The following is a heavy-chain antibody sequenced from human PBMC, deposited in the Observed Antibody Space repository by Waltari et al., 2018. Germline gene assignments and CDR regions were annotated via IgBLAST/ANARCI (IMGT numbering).Heavy chain of an antibody. Sequence: QLQLQESGPGLVKPSETLSLTCTVSGGSISSSSYYWGWIRQPPGKGLEWIGSIYYSGSTYYNPCLKSRVTISVDTSMNLFSPKLSPVTAADTAVYSCARDWQQLCLGYDGMDVWGQGTTVTVSS. D-gene: IGHD6-13*01. CDR1: GGSISSSSYY. J-gene: IGHJ6*02. CDR3: ARDWQQLCLGYDGMDV. V-gene: IGHV4-39*07. CDR2: IYYSGST.